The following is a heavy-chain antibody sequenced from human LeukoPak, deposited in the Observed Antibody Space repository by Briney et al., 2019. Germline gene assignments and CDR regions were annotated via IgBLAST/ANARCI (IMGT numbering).Heavy chain of an antibody. D-gene: IGHD3-3*01. J-gene: IGHJ4*02. CDR2: INHSGST. CDR3: ARLSLKVLEWSPTRGKETHYFDY. V-gene: IGHV4-34*01. Sequence: SETLSLTCAVYGGSFSGYYWSWIRQPPGKGLEWIGEINHSGSTNYNPSLKSRVTISVDTSKNQFSLKLSSVTAADTAVYYCARLSLKVLEWSPTRGKETHYFDYWGQGTLVTVSS. CDR1: GGSFSGYY.